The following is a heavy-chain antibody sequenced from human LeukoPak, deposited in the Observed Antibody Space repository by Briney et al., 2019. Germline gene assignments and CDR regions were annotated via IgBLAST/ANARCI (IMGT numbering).Heavy chain of an antibody. Sequence: SETLSLTCTVSGGSISSYYWSRIRQPPGKGLEWIGYIYYSGSTNYNPSLKSRVTISVDTSKNQFSLKLSSVTAADTAVYYCARDVGGNYFDYWGQGTLVTVSS. CDR3: ARDVGGNYFDY. V-gene: IGHV4-59*01. CDR2: IYYSGST. D-gene: IGHD4-23*01. J-gene: IGHJ4*02. CDR1: GGSISSYY.